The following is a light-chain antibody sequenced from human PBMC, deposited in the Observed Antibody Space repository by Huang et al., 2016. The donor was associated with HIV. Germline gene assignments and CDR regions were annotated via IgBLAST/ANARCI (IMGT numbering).Light chain of an antibody. V-gene: IGKV1-39*01. J-gene: IGKJ2*01. CDR3: QQSYSTPRT. Sequence: DIQMTQSPSSLSASVGDRVTITCWASQSISNFLNWYQQKPGKAPKLLINAASSLQSGVPSRFSGSGSGTDFTLTISSLQPEDFATYYCQQSYSTPRTFGQGTKLEIK. CDR2: AAS. CDR1: QSISNF.